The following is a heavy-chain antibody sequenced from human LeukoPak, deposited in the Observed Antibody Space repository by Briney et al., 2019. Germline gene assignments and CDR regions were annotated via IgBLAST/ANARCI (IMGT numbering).Heavy chain of an antibody. CDR2: INPNSGGT. D-gene: IGHD3-22*01. Sequence: GASVKVSCKASGYTFTGYYMHWVRQAPGQGLEWMGWINPNSGGTNYAQKFQGRVTMTGDTSISTAYMELSRLRSDDTAVYYCARDGSIVGNYDAFDIWGQGTMVTVSS. CDR3: ARDGSIVGNYDAFDI. CDR1: GYTFTGYY. J-gene: IGHJ3*02. V-gene: IGHV1-2*02.